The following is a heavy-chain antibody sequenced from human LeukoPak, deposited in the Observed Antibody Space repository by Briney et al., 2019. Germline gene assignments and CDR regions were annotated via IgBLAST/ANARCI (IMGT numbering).Heavy chain of an antibody. CDR3: ARVRYSYGLYPYGY. CDR1: GYTFTSYD. J-gene: IGHJ4*02. D-gene: IGHD5-18*01. CDR2: MNPNSGNT. Sequence: GASVKVSCKASGYTFTSYDINWVRQATGQGLEWMGWMNPNSGNTGYAQKFQGRVTMTRNTPISTSYMELSSLRSEDTAVYYCARVRYSYGLYPYGYWGQGTLVTVSS. V-gene: IGHV1-8*01.